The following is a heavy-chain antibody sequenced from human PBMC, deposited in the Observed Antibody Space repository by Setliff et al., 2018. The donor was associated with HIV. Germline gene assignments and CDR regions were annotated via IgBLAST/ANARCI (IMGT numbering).Heavy chain of an antibody. CDR1: DGSISTGSYY. CDR3: ARDSRTGYFDS. CDR2: ISHSGNT. D-gene: IGHD2-2*01. Sequence: SETLSLTCTVADGSISTGSYYWSWIRQPPGKGLEWIGCISHSGNTNFNPSLKSRVTISIDKSKKQFSLKLSSVTAADTAVYYCARDSRTGYFDSWGQGTLVTVSS. V-gene: IGHV4-61*01. J-gene: IGHJ4*02.